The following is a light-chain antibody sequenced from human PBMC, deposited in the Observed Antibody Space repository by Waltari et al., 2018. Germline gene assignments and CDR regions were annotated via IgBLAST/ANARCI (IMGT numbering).Light chain of an antibody. V-gene: IGLV3-21*02. CDR1: NIGAKR. J-gene: IGLJ3*02. CDR2: DGS. Sequence: SYILTQPPSVSEAPGQTAKITCGGDNIGAKRVHWYHQKSGQAPVLLVYDGSDRPSGIPERFSGSNSGNTATLTISRVEAGDEADYYCHVWDSSTDTWVFGGGTKLTVL. CDR3: HVWDSSTDTWV.